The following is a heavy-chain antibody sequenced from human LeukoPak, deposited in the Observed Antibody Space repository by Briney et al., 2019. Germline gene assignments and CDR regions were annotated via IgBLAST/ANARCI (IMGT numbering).Heavy chain of an antibody. CDR1: GFTFSSYW. Sequence: GGSLRLSCAASGFTFSSYWMTWVRQAPGKGLEWVANIKTDGSQIYSVDSVNGRFTISRDNAKNSLYLQMNSLRAEDTAVYYCARDLNWETYWGQGTLVSVSS. CDR2: IKTDGSQI. D-gene: IGHD7-27*01. V-gene: IGHV3-7*01. CDR3: ARDLNWETY. J-gene: IGHJ4*02.